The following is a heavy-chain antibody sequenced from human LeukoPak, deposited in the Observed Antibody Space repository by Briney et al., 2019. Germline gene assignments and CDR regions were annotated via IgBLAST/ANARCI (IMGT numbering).Heavy chain of an antibody. CDR2: ISSSSSHI. D-gene: IGHD1-1*01. CDR1: GFTFSSYD. Sequence: KTGGSLRLSCAASGFTFSSYDMNWVRQAPGKGLEWVSSISSSSSHIYYADSVKGRFTISRDNAKNSLYLQMNSLRAEDTAVYYCARDQSARGTTGTTGTTSYYYYMDVWGKGTTVTVSS. CDR3: ARDQSARGTTGTTGTTSYYYYMDV. J-gene: IGHJ6*03. V-gene: IGHV3-21*01.